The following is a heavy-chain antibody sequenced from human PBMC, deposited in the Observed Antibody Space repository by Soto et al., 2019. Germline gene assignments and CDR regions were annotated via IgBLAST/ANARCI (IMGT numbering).Heavy chain of an antibody. J-gene: IGHJ3*02. D-gene: IGHD3-22*01. CDR1: GGSISSGDSY. Sequence: QVQLQESGPGLVKPSQTLSLTCTVSGGSISSGDSYWSWIRQPPGRGLEWIGYIYCSGSTYYTPSLKSRVTISVDTSKNQFSLKLSSVTAADTAVYYCARAPKTYYYDSSGYYYTFDIWGQGTMVTVSS. CDR2: IYCSGST. CDR3: ARAPKTYYYDSSGYYYTFDI. V-gene: IGHV4-30-4*01.